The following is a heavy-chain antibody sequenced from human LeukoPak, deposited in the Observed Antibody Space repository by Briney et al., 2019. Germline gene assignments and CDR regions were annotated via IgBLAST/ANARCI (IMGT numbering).Heavy chain of an antibody. CDR2: ISSSSGTI. V-gene: IGHV3-48*01. CDR3: AELGITMIGGV. J-gene: IGHJ6*04. Sequence: GGSLRLSCVGSGFIFSSYSMNWVRQAPGKGLEWISYISSSSGTIYYADSVKGRFTISRDNAKNSLYLQMNSLRAEDAAVYYCAELGITMIGGVWGKGTTVTISS. CDR1: GFIFSSYS. D-gene: IGHD3-10*02.